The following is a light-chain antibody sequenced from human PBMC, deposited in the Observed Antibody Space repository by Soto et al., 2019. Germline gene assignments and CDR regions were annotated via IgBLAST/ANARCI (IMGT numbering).Light chain of an antibody. CDR2: GNS. Sequence: QSVLTQPPSVSGAPGQRVTISCTGSSSNIGAGYDVHWYQQLPGTAPKLLIYGNSNRHSGVPDRFSGSKSGTSASLAITGLQAEDEADYSCQSYDSTFVVFGGGTKLTVL. CDR3: QSYDSTFVV. CDR1: SSNIGAGYD. V-gene: IGLV1-40*01. J-gene: IGLJ2*01.